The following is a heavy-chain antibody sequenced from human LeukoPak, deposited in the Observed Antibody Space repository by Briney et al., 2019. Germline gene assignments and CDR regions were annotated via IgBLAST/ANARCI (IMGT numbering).Heavy chain of an antibody. CDR3: AKSGGMSIAARPDGDY. CDR1: GFTFSSYA. V-gene: IGHV3-23*01. J-gene: IGHJ4*02. Sequence: LSGGSLRLSCAASGFTFSSYAMSWVRQAPGKGLEWVSAISGSGGSTYYADSVKGRFTISRDNSKNTLYLQMNSLRAEDTAVYYCAKSGGMSIAARPDGDYWGQGTLVTVSS. D-gene: IGHD6-6*01. CDR2: ISGSGGST.